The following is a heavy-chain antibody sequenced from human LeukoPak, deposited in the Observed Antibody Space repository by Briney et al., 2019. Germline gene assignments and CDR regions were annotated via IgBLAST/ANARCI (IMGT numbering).Heavy chain of an antibody. V-gene: IGHV4-4*07. CDR1: GGPLSNYY. CDR3: AGETFGSYRNFFDY. D-gene: IGHD1-26*01. J-gene: IGHJ4*02. CDR2: IYISGTT. Sequence: PSETLSLTCTVSGGPLSNYYWSWIRQPAGKGLEWIGRIYISGTTNYNPSLKSRVTMSADTSKNQFSLKLSSVTAADTAVYDCAGETFGSYRNFFDYWGQGTVVTVSS.